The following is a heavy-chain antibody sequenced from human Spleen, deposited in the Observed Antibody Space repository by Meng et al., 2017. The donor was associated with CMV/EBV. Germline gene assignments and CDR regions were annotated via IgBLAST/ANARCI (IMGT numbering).Heavy chain of an antibody. CDR3: ARANPHLLGIWGAMDV. D-gene: IGHD7-27*01. CDR2: INPSGGST. J-gene: IGHJ6*02. CDR1: GYTFTSYF. V-gene: IGHV1-46*01. Sequence: ASVKVSCKASGYTFTSYFIHWVRQAPGQGLEWMGIINPSGGSTTYAQKFQGRVTMTRDTSTSTVYMELSSLRSEDTAVYYCARANPHLLGIWGAMDVWGQGTVVTVSS.